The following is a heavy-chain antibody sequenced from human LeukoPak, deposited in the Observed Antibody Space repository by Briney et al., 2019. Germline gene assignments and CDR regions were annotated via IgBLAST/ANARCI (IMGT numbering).Heavy chain of an antibody. J-gene: IGHJ2*01. CDR2: IWYDGTNK. CDR1: GFTFSSYG. Sequence: GGSLRLSCAASGFTFSSYGMHWVRQAPGKGLEWVAIIWYDGTNKYYADSVKGRFTISRDNSKNTLYLQMNSLRAEDTAVYYCARDAGGGSYWYFDLWGRGTLVTVSS. D-gene: IGHD3-10*01. CDR3: ARDAGGGSYWYFDL. V-gene: IGHV3-33*01.